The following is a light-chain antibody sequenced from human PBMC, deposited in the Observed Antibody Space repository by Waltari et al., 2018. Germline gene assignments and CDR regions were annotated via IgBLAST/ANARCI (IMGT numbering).Light chain of an antibody. CDR1: SSDVGSYNL. CDR2: EDT. CDR3: CSYAGSSNVV. J-gene: IGLJ2*01. Sequence: QSALTQPASVSGSPGQSITISCTGTSSDVGSYNLVSWYQQHPGKAPKVMIYEDTERPSGVSNRFSGSKSGNTASLTISGLQAEDEADYYCCSYAGSSNVVFGGGTKLTVL. V-gene: IGLV2-23*01.